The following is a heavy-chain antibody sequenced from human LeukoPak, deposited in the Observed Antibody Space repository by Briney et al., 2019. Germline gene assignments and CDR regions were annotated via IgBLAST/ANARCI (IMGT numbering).Heavy chain of an antibody. CDR2: INPSGGST. Sequence: GASVKVSCKASGYTFTSYYIHWVRQAPGQGLEWMGIINPSGGSTTYAQEFQGRVTMTRDTSTSTVYMELSSLRSEDTAVYYCARVERPSRAVLDYWGQGTLVTVSS. D-gene: IGHD6-6*01. V-gene: IGHV1-46*01. CDR3: ARVERPSRAVLDY. CDR1: GYTFTSYY. J-gene: IGHJ4*02.